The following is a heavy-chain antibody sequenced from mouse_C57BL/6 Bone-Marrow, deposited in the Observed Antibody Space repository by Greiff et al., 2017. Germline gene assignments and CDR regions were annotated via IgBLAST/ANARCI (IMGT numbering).Heavy chain of an antibody. CDR2: INPSSGYT. Sequence: VQLQQSGAELAKPGASVKLSCKASGYTFTSYWMHWVKQRPGQGLEWIGYINPSSGYTKYNQKFKDRATLTADKSSSTAYMQLSSLTYEDSAVYYCASSYYSNYGGAMDYWGQGTSVTVSS. V-gene: IGHV1-7*01. J-gene: IGHJ4*01. CDR3: ASSYYSNYGGAMDY. D-gene: IGHD2-5*01. CDR1: GYTFTSYW.